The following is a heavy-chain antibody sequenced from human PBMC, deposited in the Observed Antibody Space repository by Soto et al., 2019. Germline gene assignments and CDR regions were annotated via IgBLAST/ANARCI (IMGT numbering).Heavy chain of an antibody. CDR2: ISSSSSYI. J-gene: IGHJ4*02. CDR1: GFTFSSYS. CDR3: ARDRGIARPWLSFDPHSYYFDY. D-gene: IGHD3-10*01. Sequence: GGSLRLSCAASGFTFSSYSMNWVRQAPGKGLEWVSSISSSSSYIYYADSVKGRFTISRDNAKNSLYLQMNSLRAEDTAVYYCARDRGIARPWLSFDPHSYYFDYWGQGTLVTVSS. V-gene: IGHV3-21*01.